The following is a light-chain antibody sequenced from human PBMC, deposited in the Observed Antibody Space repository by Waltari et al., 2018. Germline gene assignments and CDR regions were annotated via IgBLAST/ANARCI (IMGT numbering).Light chain of an antibody. CDR1: TSDVGGYNS. CDR3: SSYTGGTTLVV. V-gene: IGLV2-14*03. Sequence: QSALTQPASVSGSPGQSITISCTGTTSDVGGYNSVSWYQQHPGKAPKLVIYDVNNRPSGVSNRFSGSKSGNTASLTISGLQTEDEADYHCSSYTGGTTLVVFGGGTKLTVL. J-gene: IGLJ2*01. CDR2: DVN.